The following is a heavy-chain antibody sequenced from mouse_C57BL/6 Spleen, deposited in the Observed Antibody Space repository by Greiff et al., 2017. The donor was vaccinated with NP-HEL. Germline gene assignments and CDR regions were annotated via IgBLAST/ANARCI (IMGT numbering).Heavy chain of an antibody. CDR1: GYTFTDYE. Sequence: VQLQQSGAELVRPGASVTLSCKASGYTFTDYEMHWVKQTPVHGLEWIGAIDPETGGTAYNQKFKGKAILTADKSSSTAYMELRSLTSEDSAVYYCTRGGYDERYAMDYWGQGTSVTVSS. V-gene: IGHV1-15*01. D-gene: IGHD2-2*01. CDR2: IDPETGGT. J-gene: IGHJ4*01. CDR3: TRGGYDERYAMDY.